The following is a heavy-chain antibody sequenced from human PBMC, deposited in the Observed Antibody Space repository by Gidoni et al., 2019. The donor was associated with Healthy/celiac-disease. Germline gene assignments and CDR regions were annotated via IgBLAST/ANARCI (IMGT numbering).Heavy chain of an antibody. CDR3: ARLRGGAFDI. D-gene: IGHD4-17*01. CDR2: INHSGST. J-gene: IGHJ3*02. V-gene: IGHV4-34*01. Sequence: QVQLQQWGAGLLKPSETLSLTCAVYGGSFSGYYWSWIRQPPGKGLEWIGEINHSGSTNYNPSLKSRVTISVDTSKNQFSLKLSSVTAADTAVYYCARLRGGAFDIWGQGTMVTVSS. CDR1: GGSFSGYY.